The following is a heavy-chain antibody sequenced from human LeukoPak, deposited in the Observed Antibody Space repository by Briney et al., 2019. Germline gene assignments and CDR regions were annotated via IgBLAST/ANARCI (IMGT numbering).Heavy chain of an antibody. J-gene: IGHJ4*02. V-gene: IGHV3-74*01. CDR1: GFTFSSYW. CDR2: INTDGSST. D-gene: IGHD6-19*01. CDR3: ASGRGAYSGWFGFDY. Sequence: PGGSLRLSCAASGFTFSSYWMHWVRQAPGKGLVWVSRINTDGSSTSYADSVKGRFTISRDNAKNTLYLQMNSLRAEDTAVYYCASGRGAYSGWFGFDYWGQGTLVTVSS.